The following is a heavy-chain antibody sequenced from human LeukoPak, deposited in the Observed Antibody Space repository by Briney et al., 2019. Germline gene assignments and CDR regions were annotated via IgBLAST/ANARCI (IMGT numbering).Heavy chain of an antibody. CDR2: INPNSGGT. CDR1: GYTFTGYY. V-gene: IGHV1-2*05. CDR3: ARSRRLYCSSTSCYFDY. D-gene: IGHD2-2*01. Sequence: ASVKVSCKASGYTFTGYYMHWVRQAPGQGLEWMGRINPNSGGTNYAQKFQGRVTMTRDTSISTAYMELSRLRSDDTGVYYCARSRRLYCSSTSCYFDYWGQGTLVTVSS. J-gene: IGHJ4*02.